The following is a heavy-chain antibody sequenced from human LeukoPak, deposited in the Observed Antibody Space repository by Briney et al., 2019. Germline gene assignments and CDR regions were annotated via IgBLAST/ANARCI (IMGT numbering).Heavy chain of an antibody. Sequence: SVKVSCKASGGTFSSYAISWVRQAPGQGREWMGGIIPIFGTANYAQKFQGRVTITRDTSASTAYMELSSLRSEDTAVYYCARGRYGSSSPFDYWGQGTLVTVSS. J-gene: IGHJ4*02. D-gene: IGHD6-13*01. V-gene: IGHV1-69*05. CDR1: GGTFSSYA. CDR2: IIPIFGTA. CDR3: ARGRYGSSSPFDY.